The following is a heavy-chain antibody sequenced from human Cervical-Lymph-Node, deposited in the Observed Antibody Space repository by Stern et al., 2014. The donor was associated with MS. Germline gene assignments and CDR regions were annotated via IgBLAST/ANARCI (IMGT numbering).Heavy chain of an antibody. V-gene: IGHV4-34*01. Sequence: QVQLQQWGAGLLKPSETLSLTCAVYGGSFSGYYWSWIRQPPGKGLEWIGEINHSGSTNYNPSLKSRVTISVDTSKNQFSLNLSSVTAADTAVYYCARPGYSRGFDYWGQGTLVTVSS. CDR2: INHSGST. CDR1: GGSFSGYY. D-gene: IGHD6-13*01. J-gene: IGHJ4*02. CDR3: ARPGYSRGFDY.